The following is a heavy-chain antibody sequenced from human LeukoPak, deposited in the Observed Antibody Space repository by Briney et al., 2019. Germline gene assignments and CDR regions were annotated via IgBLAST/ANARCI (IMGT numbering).Heavy chain of an antibody. J-gene: IGHJ4*02. CDR3: ARFLRATLGKY. CDR1: GFTFSSFS. CDR2: ISGSSSYM. D-gene: IGHD1-26*01. V-gene: IGHV3-21*06. Sequence: PGGSLRLSCAASGFTFSSFSMNWVRQTPGKGLEWVSSISGSSSYMSYADSVKGRFTISRDNAKNSLYLQMNSLRAEGTAVYYCARFLRATLGKYWGQGILVTVSS.